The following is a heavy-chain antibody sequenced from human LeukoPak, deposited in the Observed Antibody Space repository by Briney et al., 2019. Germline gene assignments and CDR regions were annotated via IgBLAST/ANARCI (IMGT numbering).Heavy chain of an antibody. CDR3: ARLLGYCSSTSCYSYYGMDV. D-gene: IGHD2-2*01. Sequence: ASVKVSCEASGYTFTGYYMHWVRQAPGQGLEWMGWINPNSGGTNYAQKFQGRVTMTRDTSISTAYMELSRLRSDDTAVYYCARLLGYCSSTSCYSYYGMDVWGQGTTVTVSS. CDR2: INPNSGGT. V-gene: IGHV1-2*02. J-gene: IGHJ6*02. CDR1: GYTFTGYY.